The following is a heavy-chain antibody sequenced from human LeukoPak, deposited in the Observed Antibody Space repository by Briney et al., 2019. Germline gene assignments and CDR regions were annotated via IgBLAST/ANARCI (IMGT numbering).Heavy chain of an antibody. CDR2: IYYSGST. D-gene: IGHD3-22*01. V-gene: IGHV4-59*01. J-gene: IGHJ2*01. CDR1: GGSIGSYY. CDR3: ARDQEYYYDSSGYRKPHWYFDL. Sequence: IPSETLSLTCTVSGGSIGSYYWSWIRQPPGKGLEWIGYIYYSGSTNYNPSLKSRVTISVDTSKNQFSLKLSSVTAADTAVYYCARDQEYYYDSSGYRKPHWYFDLWGRGTLVTVSS.